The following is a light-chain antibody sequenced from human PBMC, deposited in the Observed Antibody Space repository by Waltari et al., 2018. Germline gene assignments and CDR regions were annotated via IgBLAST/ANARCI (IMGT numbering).Light chain of an antibody. Sequence: DIQMTQSPSSLSASVGDRVTITCQASQDITNYLNWYQQIPGKAPKPLIYDASNLETGVPSRFSGSGSGTDFTFTISSLQPEDVATYYCQQYENFPWTFGQGTKVEVK. J-gene: IGKJ1*01. V-gene: IGKV1-33*01. CDR1: QDITNY. CDR2: DAS. CDR3: QQYENFPWT.